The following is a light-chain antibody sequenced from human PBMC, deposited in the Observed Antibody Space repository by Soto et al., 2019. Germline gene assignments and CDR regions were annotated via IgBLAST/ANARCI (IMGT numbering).Light chain of an antibody. V-gene: IGLV1-44*01. CDR2: SDD. J-gene: IGLJ1*01. Sequence: QSVLTQPPSASGTPGQRVAISCSGSSSNIGSNTVNWYQQLPATAPKLLIYSDDQRPSGVPDRFSGSKFGTSASLAISGLQSEDEADYYCAAWDDSLNGYVFGTGTKLTVL. CDR1: SSNIGSNT. CDR3: AAWDDSLNGYV.